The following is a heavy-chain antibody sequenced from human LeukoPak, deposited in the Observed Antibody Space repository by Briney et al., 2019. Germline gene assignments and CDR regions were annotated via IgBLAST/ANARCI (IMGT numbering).Heavy chain of an antibody. CDR1: GFTFSSYG. D-gene: IGHD1-1*01. Sequence: GRSLRLSCAASGFTFSSYGMSWVRQAPGKGLEWVSAISGSGSTIYYADSVKGRFTISRDNAKNSLYLQMNSLRAEDTAVYYCARRGASTGGLDYWGQGTLVTVSS. CDR3: ARRGASTGGLDY. CDR2: ISGSGSTI. J-gene: IGHJ4*02. V-gene: IGHV3-48*04.